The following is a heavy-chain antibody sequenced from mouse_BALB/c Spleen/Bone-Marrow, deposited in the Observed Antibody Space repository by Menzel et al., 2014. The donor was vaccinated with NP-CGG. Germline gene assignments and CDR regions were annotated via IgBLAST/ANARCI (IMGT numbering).Heavy chain of an antibody. CDR3: ARYLNYYGAMDY. CDR2: IWAGGST. J-gene: IGHJ4*01. V-gene: IGHV2-9*02. Sequence: VMLVESGPGPVAPSQSLSITCTVSGFSLTSHGVHWVRQSPGKGLEWLGIIWAGGSTNHNLALMSRLSISKDNSKSQVFLKMNSLQTDDTAIYYCARYLNYYGAMDYWGQGTSVTVSS. D-gene: IGHD1-1*01. CDR1: GFSLTSHG.